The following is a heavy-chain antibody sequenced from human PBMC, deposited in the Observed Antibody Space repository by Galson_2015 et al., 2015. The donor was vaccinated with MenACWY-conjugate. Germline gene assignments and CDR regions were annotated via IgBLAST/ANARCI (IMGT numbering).Heavy chain of an antibody. J-gene: IGHJ3*02. CDR1: GFTFSSYA. D-gene: IGHD2-15*01. Sequence: SLRLSCAASGFTFSSYAMSWVRQAPGKGLEWVSAISGSGGSTYYADSVKGRFTISRDNSKNTLYLQMNSLRAEDTAVYYCARGRFTYCYAFDIGGQGTMVTVSS. V-gene: IGHV3-23*01. CDR2: ISGSGGST. CDR3: ARGRFTYCYAFDI.